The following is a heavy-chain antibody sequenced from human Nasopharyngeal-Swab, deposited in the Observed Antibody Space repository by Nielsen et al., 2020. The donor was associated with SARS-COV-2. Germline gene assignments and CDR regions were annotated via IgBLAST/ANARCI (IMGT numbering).Heavy chain of an antibody. CDR3: ARGNGSYSAFDV. CDR2: ISYDGSSS. J-gene: IGHJ3*01. Sequence: GGSLRLSCAASGFTFTSYAMHWVRQAPGKGLEWVAVISYDGSSSYYADSVKGRFIISRDNSKNTLYLRMNSLRAEDTAVYYCARGNGSYSAFDVWGQGTLVTVSS. D-gene: IGHD1-26*01. V-gene: IGHV3-30*04. CDR1: GFTFTSYA.